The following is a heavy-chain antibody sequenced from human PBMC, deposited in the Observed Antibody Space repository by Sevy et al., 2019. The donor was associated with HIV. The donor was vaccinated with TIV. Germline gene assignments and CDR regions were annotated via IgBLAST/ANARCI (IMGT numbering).Heavy chain of an antibody. J-gene: IGHJ4*02. CDR3: VRATYISGSDYFDY. Sequence: GGSLRLSCTAAGFTFSGYTMNWVRQAPGKGLEWISSISSTSSYIEYADSVKGRFTISRDNAKNSLYLQMNSLTAEDTAVYFYVRATYISGSDYFDYWGQGTLVTVSS. V-gene: IGHV3-21*03. CDR1: GFTFSGYT. D-gene: IGHD5-18*01. CDR2: ISSTSSYI.